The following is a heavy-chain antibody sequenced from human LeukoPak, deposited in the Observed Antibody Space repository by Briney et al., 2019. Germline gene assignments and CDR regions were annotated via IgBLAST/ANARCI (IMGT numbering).Heavy chain of an antibody. CDR2: IIPIFTTT. CDR3: ARDPLAASAPGYFDY. CDR1: GGTXSNFG. Sequence: SVKVSCKASGGTXSNFGISWVRQAPGQGLELMGGIIPIFTTTNYAQKFRGRVTITAHESTSTAYLELSSLTSEDTTVYYCARDPLAASAPGYFDYWGQGTLVTVSA. D-gene: IGHD6-13*01. J-gene: IGHJ4*02. V-gene: IGHV1-69*13.